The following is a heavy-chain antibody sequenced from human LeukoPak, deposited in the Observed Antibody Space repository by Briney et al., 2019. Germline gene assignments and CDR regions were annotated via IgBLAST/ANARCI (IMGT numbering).Heavy chain of an antibody. J-gene: IGHJ5*02. CDR2: ISGSSSYI. CDR1: GFTFSSYA. Sequence: KPGGSLRLSCAASGFTFSSYAMSWVRQAPGKGLEWVSAISGSSSYIYYADSMKGRFTISRDNAKKSLYLQMNSLRAEDTAVYYCASQGEVTWGQGTLVTVSS. V-gene: IGHV3-21*01. D-gene: IGHD3-16*01. CDR3: ASQGEVT.